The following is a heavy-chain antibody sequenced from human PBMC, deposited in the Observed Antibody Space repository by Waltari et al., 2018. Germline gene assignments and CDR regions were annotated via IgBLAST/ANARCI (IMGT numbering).Heavy chain of an antibody. CDR3: ASGYDRSFFDY. D-gene: IGHD5-12*01. CDR2: IYHSGST. V-gene: IGHV4-38-2*01. J-gene: IGHJ4*02. Sequence: QVQLQESGPGLVKPSETLSLTCAVSGYSISSGYYWGWIRQPPGKGLEWIGSIYHSGSTYYNPSLKSRVTISVDTSKNQFSLKLSSVTAADTAVYYRASGYDRSFFDYWGQGTLVTVSS. CDR1: GYSISSGYY.